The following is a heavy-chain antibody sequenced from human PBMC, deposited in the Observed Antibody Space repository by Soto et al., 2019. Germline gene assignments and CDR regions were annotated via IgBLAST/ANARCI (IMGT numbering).Heavy chain of an antibody. J-gene: IGHJ5*02. V-gene: IGHV4-30-4*01. CDR2: IYYSGST. CDR3: ARAGGEYYDSSGYWHPWFDP. Sequence: SETLSLTCTVSGGSISSGGYYWSWIRQPPGKGLEWIGYIYYSGSTYYNPSLKSRVSISVDTSRNQFSLKLSSVTAADTAVYFCARAGGEYYDSSGYWHPWFDPWGQGTLVTVSS. CDR1: GGSISSGGYY. D-gene: IGHD3-22*01.